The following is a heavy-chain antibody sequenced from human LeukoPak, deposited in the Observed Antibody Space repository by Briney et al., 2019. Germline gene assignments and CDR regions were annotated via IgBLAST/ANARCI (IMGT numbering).Heavy chain of an antibody. D-gene: IGHD1-26*01. CDR2: IKQDGSEK. CDR1: GFTFYSYW. J-gene: IGHJ6*02. Sequence: GGSLRLSCAASGFTFYSYWMSWVRQAPGKGLEWVANIKQDGSEKYYVDSVKGRFTISRDNAKNSLYLQMNSLRAEDTALYYCAKEVGATTNYYYGMDVWGQGTTVTVSS. CDR3: AKEVGATTNYYYGMDV. V-gene: IGHV3-7*03.